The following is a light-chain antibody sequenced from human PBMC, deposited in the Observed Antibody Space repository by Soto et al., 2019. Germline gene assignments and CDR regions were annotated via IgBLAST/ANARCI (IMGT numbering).Light chain of an antibody. J-gene: IGLJ2*01. CDR2: DVS. CDR1: SSDVGGYNF. CDR3: SSYAGTSIPVV. Sequence: QSVLTQSPSASGSPGQSVTISCTGSSSDVGGYNFVSWYQQHPGKAPKLMIYDVSERPSGVPDRFSGSKSGNTASLTVSGLQADDEADYYCSSYAGTSIPVVFGGGTKLTVL. V-gene: IGLV2-8*01.